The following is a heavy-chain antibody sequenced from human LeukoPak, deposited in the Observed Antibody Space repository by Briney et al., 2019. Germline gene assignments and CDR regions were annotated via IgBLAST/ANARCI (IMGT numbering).Heavy chain of an antibody. CDR1: GDSIRSYY. Sequence: SETLSLTCTVSGDSIRSYYWSWIRQPAGKGLEWIGHIYTSGSTNYDPSLQNRVTMSVDTSKNQFSLKLSSVTAADTAVYYCASTTYYYDSSGYYFLDYWGQGTLVTVSS. D-gene: IGHD3-22*01. J-gene: IGHJ4*02. CDR2: IYTSGST. CDR3: ASTTYYYDSSGYYFLDY. V-gene: IGHV4-4*07.